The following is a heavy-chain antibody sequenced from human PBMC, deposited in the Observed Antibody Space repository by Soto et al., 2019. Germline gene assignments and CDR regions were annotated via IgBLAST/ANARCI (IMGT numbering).Heavy chain of an antibody. J-gene: IGHJ4*02. CDR1: GGTFSSYA. Sequence: KVSCKASGGTFSSYAISWVRQAPGQGLEWMGGIIPIFGTANYAQKFQGRVTITADESTSTAYMELSSLRSEDTAVYYCARHPGSGSYCSGGSCYSPNDYWGQGTLVTDS. CDR2: IIPIFGTA. CDR3: ARHPGSGSYCSGGSCYSPNDY. D-gene: IGHD2-15*01. V-gene: IGHV1-69*01.